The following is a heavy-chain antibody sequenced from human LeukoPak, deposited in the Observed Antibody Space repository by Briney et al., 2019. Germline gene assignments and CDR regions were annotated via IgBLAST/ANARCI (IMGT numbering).Heavy chain of an antibody. J-gene: IGHJ4*02. D-gene: IGHD6-19*01. CDR3: ARGEQWLVTDY. CDR1: GFTFSSYW. Sequence: PGGSLRLSCAASGFTFSSYWMHWVRQAPGKGLVWVSRINSDGSSTSYADSVKGRFTISRDNAKNSLYLQMNSLRAEDTAVYYCARGEQWLVTDYWGQGTLVTVSS. CDR2: INSDGSST. V-gene: IGHV3-74*01.